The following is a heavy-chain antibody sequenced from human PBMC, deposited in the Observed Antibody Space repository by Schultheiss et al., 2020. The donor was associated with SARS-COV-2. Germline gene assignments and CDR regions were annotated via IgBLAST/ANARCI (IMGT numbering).Heavy chain of an antibody. J-gene: IGHJ6*03. CDR1: GFTFSDYY. Sequence: GGSLRLSCAASGFTFSDYYMSWIRQAPGKGLEWVSYISSSSSYTNYADSVKGRFTISRDNAKNSLYLQMNSLRAEDTAVYYCARDNGDYGEYDAGYYYYMDVWGKGTTVTVSS. CDR3: ARDNGDYGEYDAGYYYYMDV. CDR2: ISSSSSYT. D-gene: IGHD4-17*01. V-gene: IGHV3-11*05.